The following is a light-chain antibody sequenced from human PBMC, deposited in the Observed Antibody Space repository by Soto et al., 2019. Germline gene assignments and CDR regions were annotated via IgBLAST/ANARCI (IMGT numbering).Light chain of an antibody. J-gene: IGKJ1*01. Sequence: DIQMTQSPSTLSASVGDRVTITCRASQSVNTWLAWYQQKPGKAPRLLIYDASNLQGGVPSRFSGSGSGTEFTLTISSLQPDDFATYYCQQYNTYSWTFGQGTKRAVK. V-gene: IGKV1-5*01. CDR2: DAS. CDR1: QSVNTW. CDR3: QQYNTYSWT.